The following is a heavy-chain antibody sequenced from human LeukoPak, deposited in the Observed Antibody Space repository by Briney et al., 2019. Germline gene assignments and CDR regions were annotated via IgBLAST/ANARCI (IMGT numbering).Heavy chain of an antibody. Sequence: PGGSLGLSCAASGFTFSSYAMSWVRQAPGKGLEWVSAISGSGGSTYYADSVKGRFTISRDNSKNTLYLQMNSLRAEDTAVYYCARDRDPGRYYYYYYGMDVWGQGTTVTVSS. J-gene: IGHJ6*02. V-gene: IGHV3-23*01. CDR2: ISGSGGST. CDR3: ARDRDPGRYYYYYYGMDV. CDR1: GFTFSSYA. D-gene: IGHD3-10*01.